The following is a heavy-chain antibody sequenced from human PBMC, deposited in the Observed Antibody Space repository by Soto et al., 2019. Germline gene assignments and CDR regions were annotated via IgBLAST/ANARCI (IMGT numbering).Heavy chain of an antibody. CDR2: ISGSGGST. J-gene: IGHJ6*02. V-gene: IGHV3-23*01. Sequence: EVQLLESGGGLVQPGGSLRLSCASAGFTFSNYAMSWVRQAPGKGLEWVSTISGSGGSTYYADSVKGRFTMSRDNSKSTLYLQMNSLRAEDTAVYYCAKVRGWDYYYGMDVWGQGTSDTVSS. CDR3: AKVRGWDYYYGMDV. CDR1: GFTFSNYA. D-gene: IGHD6-19*01.